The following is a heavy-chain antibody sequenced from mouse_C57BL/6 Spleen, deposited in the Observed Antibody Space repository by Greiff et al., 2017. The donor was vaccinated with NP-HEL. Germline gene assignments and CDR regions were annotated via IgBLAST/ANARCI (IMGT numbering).Heavy chain of an antibody. J-gene: IGHJ1*03. CDR3: AREGGGNSWYFDV. CDR1: GFTFSSYG. D-gene: IGHD2-1*01. CDR2: ISSGGSYT. Sequence: EVNVVEPGGDLVKPGGSLKLSCAASGFTFSSYGMSWVRQTPDKRLEWVATISSGGSYTNYHDSVKGRFTISRDNSKNTLYLQMSSLKSEDTAMYYCAREGGGNSWYFDVWGTGTTVTVSS. V-gene: IGHV5-6*01.